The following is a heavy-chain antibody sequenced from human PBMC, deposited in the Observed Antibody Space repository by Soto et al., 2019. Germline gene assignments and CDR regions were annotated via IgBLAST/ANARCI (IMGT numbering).Heavy chain of an antibody. D-gene: IGHD3-3*01. CDR2: ISWNSGTL. CDR1: GFTSDGYA. Sequence: EVQLVESGGGLVQPGRSLRLSCVVSGFTSDGYAMHWVRQAPGKGLEWVSGISWNSGTLGYADSVEGRFTISRDITKNSLYLQMNSLRPEDTALYYCSKGPFGGPSDYWGQGTLVTVSS. V-gene: IGHV3-9*02. J-gene: IGHJ4*02. CDR3: SKGPFGGPSDY.